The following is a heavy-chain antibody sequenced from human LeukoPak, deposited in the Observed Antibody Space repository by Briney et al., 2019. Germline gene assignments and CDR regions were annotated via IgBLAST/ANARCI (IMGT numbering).Heavy chain of an antibody. Sequence: AGGSLRLSCAASGFTFSSYSMNWVRQAPGKGREWVSSISSSSSYIYYADSVKGRFTISRDNAKNSLYLQMNSLRAEDTAVYYCASGVQQLPRSFDYWGQGTLVTVSS. D-gene: IGHD6-13*01. J-gene: IGHJ4*02. CDR1: GFTFSSYS. V-gene: IGHV3-21*01. CDR2: ISSSSSYI. CDR3: ASGVQQLPRSFDY.